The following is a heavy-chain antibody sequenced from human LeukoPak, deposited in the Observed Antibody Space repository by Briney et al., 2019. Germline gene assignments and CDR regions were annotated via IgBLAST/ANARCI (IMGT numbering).Heavy chain of an antibody. D-gene: IGHD5-12*01. CDR3: ARGGYSGYDSVY. V-gene: IGHV3-30-3*01. CDR1: GFTFSSYA. Sequence: HAGGSLRLSCAASGFTFSSYAMHRVRQAPGKGLEWVAVISYDGSNKYYADSVKGRFTISRDNSKNTLYLQMNSLRAEDTAVYYCARGGYSGYDSVYWGQGTLVTVSS. J-gene: IGHJ4*02. CDR2: ISYDGSNK.